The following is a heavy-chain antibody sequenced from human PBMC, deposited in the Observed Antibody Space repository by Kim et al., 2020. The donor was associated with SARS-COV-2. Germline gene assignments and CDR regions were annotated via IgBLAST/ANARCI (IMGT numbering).Heavy chain of an antibody. Sequence: SETLSLTCTVSGGSISSSRCYWGWIRQPPGKGLEWIGSMSPSGYTYYNPSHKSRVTISADTSKTQFSLKLNSVTAADTAVFYCAKTQGVTPGTHGMDVWGQGTTVTVFS. D-gene: IGHD1-1*01. CDR3: AKTQGVTPGTHGMDV. V-gene: IGHV4-39*01. CDR1: GGSISSSRCY. J-gene: IGHJ6*02. CDR2: MSPSGYT.